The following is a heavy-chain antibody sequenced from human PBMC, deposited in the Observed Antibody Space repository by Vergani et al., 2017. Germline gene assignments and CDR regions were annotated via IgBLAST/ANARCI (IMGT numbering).Heavy chain of an antibody. CDR1: FVSIRNLY. CDR2: IHYSENT. CDR3: ASDAHSGQRADR. D-gene: IGHD6-19*01. J-gene: IGHJ5*02. V-gene: IGHV4-59*11. Sequence: QVQLQESGPGLVTSSETLSLTCSVSFVSIRNLYCNWIRQPPGKGLEWIGSIHYSENTNYNPSLKTRVTISVDTSKNQVSLTLTSVTAAETAVYYCASDAHSGQRADRWGQGILVTVTS.